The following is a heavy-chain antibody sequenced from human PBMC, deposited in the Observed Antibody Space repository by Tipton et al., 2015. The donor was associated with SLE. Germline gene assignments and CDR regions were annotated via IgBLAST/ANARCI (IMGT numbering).Heavy chain of an antibody. J-gene: IGHJ4*02. CDR2: INHSGST. D-gene: IGHD3-9*01. CDR3: ARGSDLLTGYYYFDL. V-gene: IGHV4-34*01. CDR1: GGSFSGYY. Sequence: TLSLTCAVYGGSFSGYYWSWIRQPPGKGLEWIGEINHSGSTNYNPSLKSRVTISVDTSKNQFSLKLSSVTAADTAVYYCARGSDLLTGYYYFDLWGQGTVVTVSS.